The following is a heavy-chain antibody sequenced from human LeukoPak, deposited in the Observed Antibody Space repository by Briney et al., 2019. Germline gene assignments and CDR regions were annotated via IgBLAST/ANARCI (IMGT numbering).Heavy chain of an antibody. D-gene: IGHD3-3*01. J-gene: IGHJ6*02. CDR2: IYYSGST. CDR1: GGSISSYY. CDR3: ARVSGYYDFWSGYYYYGMDV. V-gene: IGHV4-59*01. Sequence: SETLSLTCTVSGGSISSYYWSWIRQPPGKGLEWIGYIYYSGSTNYNPSLKSRVTISVDTSKNQFSLKLSSVTAADTAVYYCARVSGYYDFWSGYYYYGMDVWSQGTTVTVSS.